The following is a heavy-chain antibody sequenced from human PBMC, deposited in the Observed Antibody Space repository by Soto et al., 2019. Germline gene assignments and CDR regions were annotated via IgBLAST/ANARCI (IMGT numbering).Heavy chain of an antibody. CDR1: GFTFSSYA. CDR2: ISGSGGST. V-gene: IGHV3-23*01. J-gene: IGHJ5*02. D-gene: IGHD3-3*01. CDR3: AKNQYYDFWSGYYKAGWFDP. Sequence: GGSLRLSCAASGFTFSSYAMSWVRQAPGKGLEWVSAISGSGGSTYYADSVKGRFTISRDNSKNTLYLQMNSLRAEDTAVYYCAKNQYYDFWSGYYKAGWFDPWGQGTLVTVSS.